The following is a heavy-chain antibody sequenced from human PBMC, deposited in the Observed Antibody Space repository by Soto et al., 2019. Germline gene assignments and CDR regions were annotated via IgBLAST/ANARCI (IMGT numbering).Heavy chain of an antibody. D-gene: IGHD1-26*01. J-gene: IGHJ4*02. Sequence: GGSLRLSCAASGFTFSIYSMNWVRKAPGRGLEWLSSISPSSTYIYYGDSVKGRFTISRDDARNSLYLQMNSLRAEDTAVYYCARLGGTKEYYIDYWGQGA. CDR3: ARLGGTKEYYIDY. V-gene: IGHV3-21*01. CDR2: ISPSSTYI. CDR1: GFTFSIYS.